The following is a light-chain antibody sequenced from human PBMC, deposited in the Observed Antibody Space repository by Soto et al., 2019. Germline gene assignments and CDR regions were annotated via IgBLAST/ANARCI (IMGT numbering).Light chain of an antibody. Sequence: EIVFTQSPCTLALSPGERATRSRSASQSVTSNYLAWYQQKPGQAPRLLISGASSRAAGISDKFSGSGSGTDFTLTISRLEPEDFAVYFCHQYGTFPITFGQGTRLEIK. CDR2: GAS. V-gene: IGKV3-20*01. J-gene: IGKJ5*01. CDR1: QSVTSNY. CDR3: HQYGTFPIT.